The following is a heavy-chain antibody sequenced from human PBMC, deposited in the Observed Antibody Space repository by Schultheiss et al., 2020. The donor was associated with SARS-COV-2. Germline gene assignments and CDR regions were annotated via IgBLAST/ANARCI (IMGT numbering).Heavy chain of an antibody. CDR2: ISYDGSNK. V-gene: IGHV3-30*18. CDR3: AKISTLRYFDWPNYVDFDY. Sequence: GGSLRLSCAASGFTVSSNYMSWVRQAPGKGLEWVAVISYDGSNKYYADSVKGRFTISRDNSKNTLYLQMNSLRAEDTAVYYCAKISTLRYFDWPNYVDFDYWGQGTLVTVSS. CDR1: GFTVSSNY. D-gene: IGHD3-9*01. J-gene: IGHJ4*02.